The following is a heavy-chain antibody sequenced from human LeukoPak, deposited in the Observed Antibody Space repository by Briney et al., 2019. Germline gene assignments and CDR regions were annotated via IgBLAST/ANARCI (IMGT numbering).Heavy chain of an antibody. CDR2: INTNTGNP. CDR3: ARDLRLRYYYYYMDV. Sequence: ASVKVSCKASGYTFTSSAMNWVRQAPGQGLEWMGWINTNTGNPTYAQGFTGRFVFSLDTSVSTAYLQISSLKAEDTAVYYCARDLRLRYYYYYMDVWGKGTTVTVSS. D-gene: IGHD4-17*01. V-gene: IGHV7-4-1*02. CDR1: GYTFTSSA. J-gene: IGHJ6*03.